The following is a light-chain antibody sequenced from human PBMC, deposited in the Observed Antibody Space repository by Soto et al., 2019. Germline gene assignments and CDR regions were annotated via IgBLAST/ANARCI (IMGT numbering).Light chain of an antibody. CDR2: AAS. V-gene: IGKV1-27*01. J-gene: IGKJ1*01. Sequence: GARVSLTCRARQTVSTWMGWYQQKPGQAPRLLIYAASTWQSGVPYRFSGSGSGTDFTLTISSLEPEDVATYYCQQYNSAPRTFGQGTKVDIK. CDR1: QTVSTW. CDR3: QQYNSAPRT.